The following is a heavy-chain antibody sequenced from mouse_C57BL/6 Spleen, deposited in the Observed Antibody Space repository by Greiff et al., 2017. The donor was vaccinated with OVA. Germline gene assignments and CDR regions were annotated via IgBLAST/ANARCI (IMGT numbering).Heavy chain of an antibody. Sequence: EVQLQQSGAELVKPGASVKLSCTASGFTIKDYSMHWVKQRPEQGLEWIGWIDPEDGDTKYDPQFQGKATITADTSSNTAYLQLSSLTSEDTAVYYCASDSNYDPYAMDYWGQGTSVTVSS. V-gene: IGHV14-2*01. J-gene: IGHJ4*01. CDR2: IDPEDGDT. CDR3: ASDSNYDPYAMDY. D-gene: IGHD2-5*01. CDR1: GFTIKDYS.